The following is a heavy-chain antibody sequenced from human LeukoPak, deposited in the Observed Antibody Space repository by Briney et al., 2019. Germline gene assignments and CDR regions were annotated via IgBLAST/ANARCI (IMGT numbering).Heavy chain of an antibody. J-gene: IGHJ3*02. Sequence: SVKVSCKASGGTFSSYAISWVRQAPRQGLEWMGGIIPIFGTANYAQKFQGRVTITTDESTSTAYMELSSLRSEDTAVYYCARGGCSSTSCSPGAFDIWGQGTRVTVSS. CDR2: IIPIFGTA. CDR3: ARGGCSSTSCSPGAFDI. CDR1: GGTFSSYA. V-gene: IGHV1-69*05. D-gene: IGHD2-2*01.